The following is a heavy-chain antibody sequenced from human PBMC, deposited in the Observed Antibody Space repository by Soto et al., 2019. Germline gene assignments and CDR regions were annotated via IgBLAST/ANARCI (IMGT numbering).Heavy chain of an antibody. D-gene: IGHD1-26*01. V-gene: IGHV3-11*06. CDR2: SDGSSAYT. CDR3: ARALGNYYGMDV. J-gene: IGHJ6*02. CDR1: GFTFSDYY. Sequence: QVQLVESGGGLVKPGGSLRLSCAASGFTFSDYYMKWIRQAPGKGLEWLSYSDGSSAYTNYADSVKGRFTISRDNAKNSLFLQLTSLRDEDTAVYCARALGNYYGMDVWGQGTTVTVSS.